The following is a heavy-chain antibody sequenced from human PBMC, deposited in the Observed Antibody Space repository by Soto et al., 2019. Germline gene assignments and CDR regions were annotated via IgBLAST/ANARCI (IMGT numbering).Heavy chain of an antibody. V-gene: IGHV3-21*01. CDR1: GFTFSSYS. CDR3: ARDRGGSYPGVGY. J-gene: IGHJ4*02. CDR2: ISSSSSYI. Sequence: EVQLVESGGGLVKPGGSLRLSCAASGFTFSSYSMNWVRQAQGKGLEWVSSISSSSSYIYYADSVKGRFTISRDNAKNSLYLQMNSLRAEDTAVYYCARDRGGSYPGVGYWGQGTLVTVSS. D-gene: IGHD1-26*01.